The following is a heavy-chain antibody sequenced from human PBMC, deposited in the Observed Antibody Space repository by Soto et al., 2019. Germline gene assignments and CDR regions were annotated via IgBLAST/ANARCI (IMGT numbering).Heavy chain of an antibody. CDR1: GYTFTSYY. V-gene: IGHV1-46*01. Sequence: QVQLVQSGAEVKKPGASLQVSCKASGYTFTSYYMHWVRQAPGQGLQWMGIIKPSGGSTTYAQKFTGRDTMTRDKSTRTVYMELSSLRSEDTAVYYCARVGGYSYGGVDSWGQGTLVTVSS. CDR3: ARVGGYSYGGVDS. D-gene: IGHD5-18*01. J-gene: IGHJ4*02. CDR2: IKPSGGST.